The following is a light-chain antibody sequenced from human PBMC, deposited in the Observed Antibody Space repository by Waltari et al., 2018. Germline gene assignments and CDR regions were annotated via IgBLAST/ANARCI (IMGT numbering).Light chain of an antibody. Sequence: QSVLTQPPSVSAAPGQKVTISCSGTGSNIGHNYVPWYQQFPGTAPKLLIFDNNKRPSGIPGRFSGSKSGTSATLVITGLQTGDEADYYCGTWDTSLSKVFGGGTKLTVL. CDR1: GSNIGHNY. J-gene: IGLJ2*01. CDR3: GTWDTSLSKV. CDR2: DNN. V-gene: IGLV1-51*01.